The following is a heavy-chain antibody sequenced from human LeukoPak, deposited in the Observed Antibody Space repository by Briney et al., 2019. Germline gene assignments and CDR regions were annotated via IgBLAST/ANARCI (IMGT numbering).Heavy chain of an antibody. V-gene: IGHV1-46*01. J-gene: IGHJ5*02. Sequence: ASVKVSCKASGYTFTSYYMHWVRQTPGQGLEWVGLINPTGGSTGYAQKFQGRVTMTTDMSTSTDYMELSSLRSEETAIYYFARDNSVGDHAWWSYPWGHGNLFTASS. D-gene: IGHD1-26*01. CDR3: ARDNSVGDHAWWSYP. CDR2: INPTGGST. CDR1: GYTFTSYY.